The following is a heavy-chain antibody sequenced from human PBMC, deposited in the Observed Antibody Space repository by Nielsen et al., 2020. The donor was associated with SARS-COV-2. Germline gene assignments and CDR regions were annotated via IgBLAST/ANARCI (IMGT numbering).Heavy chain of an antibody. D-gene: IGHD6-13*01. Sequence: GESLKISCAASGFTFSSYSMNWVRQAPGKGLEWVSYISSSSSTIYYADSVKGRFTISRDNAKNSLYLQMNSLRDGDTAVYYCAKDLSVVAAAGPFDYWGQGTLVTVSS. CDR2: ISSSSSTI. V-gene: IGHV3-48*02. CDR3: AKDLSVVAAAGPFDY. CDR1: GFTFSSYS. J-gene: IGHJ4*02.